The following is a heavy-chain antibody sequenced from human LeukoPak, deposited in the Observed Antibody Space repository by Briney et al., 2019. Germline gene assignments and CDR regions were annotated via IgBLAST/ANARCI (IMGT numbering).Heavy chain of an antibody. J-gene: IGHJ3*02. CDR1: GGSISSYY. Sequence: PSETLSLTCTVSGGSISSYYWSWIRQPPGKGLDWIGYVYYSGSSNYNPSLKSRVTISVDTSKNQFSLKLSSVTAADTAVYYCARAGGYDSSFRSFDIWGQGTMVTVSS. D-gene: IGHD3-22*01. CDR2: VYYSGSS. V-gene: IGHV4-59*08. CDR3: ARAGGYDSSFRSFDI.